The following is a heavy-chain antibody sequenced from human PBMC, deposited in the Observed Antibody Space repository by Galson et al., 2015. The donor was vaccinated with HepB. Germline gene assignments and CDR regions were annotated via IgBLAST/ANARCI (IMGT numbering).Heavy chain of an antibody. D-gene: IGHD3-10*01. CDR2: IIPIFGIA. V-gene: IGHV1-69*13. J-gene: IGHJ6*02. CDR1: GGTFSSYA. Sequence: SVKVSCKASGGTFSSYAISWVRQAPGQGLEWMGGIIPIFGIANYAQKFQGRVTITADESTSTAYMELSSLRSEDTAVYYCARTREDGEQGPFRPPDYYYYCMDVWGQGTTVTVSS. CDR3: ARTREDGEQGPFRPPDYYYYCMDV.